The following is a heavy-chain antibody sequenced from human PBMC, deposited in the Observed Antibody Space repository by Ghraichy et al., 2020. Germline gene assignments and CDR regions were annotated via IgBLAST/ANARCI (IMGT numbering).Heavy chain of an antibody. Sequence: LETLSLTCTVSGGSISSYYWSWIRQPPGKGLEWIGEINHSGSTNYNPSLKSRVTISVDTSKNQFSLKLSSVTAADTAVYYCARLYQGHYYGSGSPDYWGQGTLVTVSS. CDR3: ARLYQGHYYGSGSPDY. V-gene: IGHV4-34*01. D-gene: IGHD3-10*01. CDR2: INHSGST. J-gene: IGHJ4*02. CDR1: GGSISSYY.